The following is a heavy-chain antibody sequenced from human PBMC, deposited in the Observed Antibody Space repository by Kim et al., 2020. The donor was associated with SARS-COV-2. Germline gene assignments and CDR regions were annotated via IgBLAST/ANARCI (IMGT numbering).Heavy chain of an antibody. J-gene: IGHJ4*02. Sequence: DGSSTKYADSVKGRCTISRDNANNTLNLQINSLGDEDTAMYYCVREGFGDWRQGTLVTVSS. D-gene: IGHD3-10*01. V-gene: IGHV3-74*01. CDR3: VREGFGD. CDR2: DGSST.